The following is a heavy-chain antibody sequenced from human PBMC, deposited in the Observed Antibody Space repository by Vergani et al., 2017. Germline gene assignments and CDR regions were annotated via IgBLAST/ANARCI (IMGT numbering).Heavy chain of an antibody. J-gene: IGHJ6*03. D-gene: IGHD1-20*01. CDR3: ARAHAITGALLDYYYYMDV. CDR1: GYTFTNYG. CDR2: ISAYSGNT. Sequence: QVQLVQSGAEVKKPGASVKVSCKASGYTFTNYGFSWVRQAPGQGLEWMGWISAYSGNTNYAQKLQGRVTMTTDTSTSTAYMELRSLRSDDTAVYFCARAHAITGALLDYYYYMDVWGKGTTVTVSS. V-gene: IGHV1-18*01.